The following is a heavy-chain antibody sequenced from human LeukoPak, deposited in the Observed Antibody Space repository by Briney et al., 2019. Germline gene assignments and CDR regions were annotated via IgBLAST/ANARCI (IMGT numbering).Heavy chain of an antibody. D-gene: IGHD3-3*01. J-gene: IGHJ1*01. CDR3: ARDLDYDFWSGYYND. V-gene: IGHV3-21*01. Sequence: PGGSLRLSCAASGFAFSSYSMNWVRKAPGKGLEWVSSISSSSYIYYADSVKGRFTISRDNAKNSLYLQMNSLRAEDTAVYYCARDLDYDFWSGYYNDWGQGTLVTVSS. CDR1: GFAFSSYS. CDR2: ISSSSYI.